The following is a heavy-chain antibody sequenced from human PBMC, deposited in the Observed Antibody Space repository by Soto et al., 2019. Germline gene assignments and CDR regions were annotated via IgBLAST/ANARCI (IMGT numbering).Heavy chain of an antibody. CDR3: VRDNGGY. V-gene: IGHV3-74*01. CDR2: INSDGST. CDR1: GFTFNKYP. J-gene: IGHJ4*02. Sequence: VQVVESGGGLVQPGGSLRLSCAASGFTFNKYPLYWVRQAAGKGLVWVSRINSDGSTFYADSVKGRFTISRDNAKDTLYLQMNSLRVEDTAVYFCVRDNGGYWGQGTLVNVSS. D-gene: IGHD2-8*01.